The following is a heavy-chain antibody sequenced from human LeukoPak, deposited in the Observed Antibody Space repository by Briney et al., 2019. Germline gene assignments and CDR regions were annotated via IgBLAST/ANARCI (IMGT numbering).Heavy chain of an antibody. V-gene: IGHV3-9*01. Sequence: GGSLRLSCVASGFTFPDYAMHWVRQPPGKGLEWVSGISWNSGSRGYADSVKGRFTISRDNSKNTLYLQMNSLRAEDTAVYYCAKRDCSSTSCHSHYWGQGTLVTVSS. CDR1: GFTFPDYA. D-gene: IGHD2-2*01. CDR3: AKRDCSSTSCHSHY. J-gene: IGHJ4*02. CDR2: ISWNSGSR.